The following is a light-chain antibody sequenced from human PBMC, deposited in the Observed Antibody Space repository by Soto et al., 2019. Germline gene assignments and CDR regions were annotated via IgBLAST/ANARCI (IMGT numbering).Light chain of an antibody. CDR2: EDQ. CDR1: SSDVGNYDL. J-gene: IGLJ2*01. V-gene: IGLV2-23*01. Sequence: QSVLTQPASVSGSPGQSITISCTGTSSDVGNYDLVSWFQHHPGKAPKLIIYEDQKRPSGVSNRFSGSKSGNTASLTISGLQAEDEADFYCCSYAGSSTLFGGGTKVTVL. CDR3: CSYAGSSTL.